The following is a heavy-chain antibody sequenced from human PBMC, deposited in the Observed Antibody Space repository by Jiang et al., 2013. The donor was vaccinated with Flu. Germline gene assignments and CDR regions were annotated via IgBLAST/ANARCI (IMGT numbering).Heavy chain of an antibody. Sequence: GSGLVKPSETLSLTCTVSGYSISSGYYWGWIRQPPGKGLEWIGSIYHSGSTYYNPSLKSRVTISVDTSKNQFSLKLSSVTAADTAVYYCARVHYDSSGYYSYWYFDLWGRGTLVTVSS. CDR2: IYHSGST. J-gene: IGHJ2*01. D-gene: IGHD3-22*01. CDR3: ARVHYDSSGYYSYWYFDL. CDR1: GYSISSGYY. V-gene: IGHV4-38-2*02.